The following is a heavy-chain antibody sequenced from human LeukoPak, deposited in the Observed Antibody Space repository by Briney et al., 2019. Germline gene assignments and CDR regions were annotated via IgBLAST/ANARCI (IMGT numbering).Heavy chain of an antibody. CDR3: AKPRGSSGYYYAFDI. CDR2: ISGSGGST. D-gene: IGHD3-22*01. CDR1: GFTFSSYA. V-gene: IGHV3-23*01. J-gene: IGHJ3*02. Sequence: GGSLRLSCAASGFTFSSYAMSWVRQAPGKGLEWVSAISGSGGSTYYADSVKGRFTISRENSKNTLYLQMNSLRAEDTAVYYCAKPRGSSGYYYAFDIWGQGTMVTVSS.